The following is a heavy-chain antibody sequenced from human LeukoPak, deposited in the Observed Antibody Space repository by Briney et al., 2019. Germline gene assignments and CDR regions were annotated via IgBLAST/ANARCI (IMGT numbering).Heavy chain of an antibody. CDR2: INPDSGDT. CDR1: GYTFTVYY. Sequence: ASVKVSCKASGYTFTVYYMHWARQAPGQGLESMGWINPDSGDTNYEQKFQGRVTMTRDTSIGTAYMELSRLRSDDTALYYCARGAGSGSLAYDYGMDVWGQGTTVTVSS. D-gene: IGHD3-10*01. CDR3: ARGAGSGSLAYDYGMDV. J-gene: IGHJ6*02. V-gene: IGHV1-2*02.